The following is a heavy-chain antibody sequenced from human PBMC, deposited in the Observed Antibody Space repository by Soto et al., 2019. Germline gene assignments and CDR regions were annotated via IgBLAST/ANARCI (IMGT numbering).Heavy chain of an antibody. CDR3: AVRDYGDYGLDP. J-gene: IGHJ5*02. D-gene: IGHD4-17*01. V-gene: IGHV4-34*01. CDR2: IKHCGST. CDR1: GGSFSGYY. Sequence: QVQLQQWGAGLLKPSETLSLTCAVYGGSFSGYYWSWIRQPPGKGLELIGEIKHCGSTNYHPSPKSRVTISVDTSKNQFSLKLSSVTAADTAVYYCAVRDYGDYGLDPWGQGTLVTVSS.